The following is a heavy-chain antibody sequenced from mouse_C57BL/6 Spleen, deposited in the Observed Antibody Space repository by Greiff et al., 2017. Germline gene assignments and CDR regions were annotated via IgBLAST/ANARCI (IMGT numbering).Heavy chain of an antibody. CDR2: INPNNGGT. CDR1: GYTFTDYN. V-gene: IGHV1-18*01. Sequence: VQLQQSGPELVKPGASVKIPCKASGYTFTDYNMDWVKQSHGKSLEWIGDINPNNGGTIYNQKFKGKATLTVDKSSSTAYMELRSLTSEDTAVYYCARGLGRGLFDYWGQGTTLTVSS. D-gene: IGHD4-1*01. J-gene: IGHJ2*01. CDR3: ARGLGRGLFDY.